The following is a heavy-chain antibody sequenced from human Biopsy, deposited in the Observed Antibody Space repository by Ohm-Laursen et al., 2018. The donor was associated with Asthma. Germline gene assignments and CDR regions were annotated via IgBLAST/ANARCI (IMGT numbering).Heavy chain of an antibody. Sequence: SQTLSLTCIVGGAYIGSRDHHWSWIRQSPGTGLEWIGFFFWSGTTHYNRSLERRLSISIDTTRNEFSMTLRSVTAADTAVYFCARVASYGDLYFGIDVWGPGTTVSVS. CDR2: FFWSGTT. CDR1: GAYIGSRDHH. V-gene: IGHV4-30-4*01. D-gene: IGHD4-17*01. J-gene: IGHJ6*02. CDR3: ARVASYGDLYFGIDV.